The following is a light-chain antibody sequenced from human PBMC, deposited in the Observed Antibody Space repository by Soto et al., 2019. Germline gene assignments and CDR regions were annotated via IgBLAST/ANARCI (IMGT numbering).Light chain of an antibody. Sequence: EIVLTQSPATLSLSPGERATLSCRASQSISSSLAWYRQKPGQAPRLLIYDASNRATGIPARFSGSGSGTDFTLTISRLEPEDFAVYYCQQRSNWAITFGQGTRLEIK. CDR2: DAS. J-gene: IGKJ5*01. V-gene: IGKV3-11*01. CDR1: QSISSS. CDR3: QQRSNWAIT.